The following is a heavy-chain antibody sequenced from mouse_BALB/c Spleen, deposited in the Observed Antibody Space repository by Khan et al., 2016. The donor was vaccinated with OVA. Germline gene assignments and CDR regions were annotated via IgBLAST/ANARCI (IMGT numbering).Heavy chain of an antibody. V-gene: IGHV2-2*02. Sequence: QVQLKESGPGLVQPSQSLSITCTVSGFSLTSYGVHWVRQSPGKGLEWLGVIWSGGSTDYNAAFISRLSISKDNSKSQVFFKMNSLQANDTAIYYCARIFIGTTDYAMDYWGQGTSVTVS. J-gene: IGHJ4*01. CDR1: GFSLTSYG. D-gene: IGHD2-14*01. CDR3: ARIFIGTTDYAMDY. CDR2: IWSGGST.